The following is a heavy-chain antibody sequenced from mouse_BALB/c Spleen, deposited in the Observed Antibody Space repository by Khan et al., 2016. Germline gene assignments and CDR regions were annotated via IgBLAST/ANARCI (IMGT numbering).Heavy chain of an antibody. Sequence: EVELVESGGGLVKPGGSLKLSCAASGFTFSDYYMYWVRQTPEKRLEWVATISDGGSYTYYPDSVKGRFTISRDNAKNNLYLQLSSLKSEDTARSYCAREGLRRGFAYWGQGTLVTVSA. CDR2: ISDGGSYT. CDR3: AREGLRRGFAY. V-gene: IGHV5-4*02. J-gene: IGHJ3*01. D-gene: IGHD2-4*01. CDR1: GFTFSDYY.